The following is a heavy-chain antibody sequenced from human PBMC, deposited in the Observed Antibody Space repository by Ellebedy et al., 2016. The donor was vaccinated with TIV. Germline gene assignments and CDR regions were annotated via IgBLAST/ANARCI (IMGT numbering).Heavy chain of an antibody. V-gene: IGHV3-30*04. CDR1: GFTFSSYA. CDR3: ARDYDILTGPFDY. D-gene: IGHD3-9*01. CDR2: ISYDGSNK. J-gene: IGHJ4*02. Sequence: GESLKISCAASGFTFSSYAMHWVRQAPGKGLEWVAVISYDGSNKYYADSVKGRFTISRDNSKNTLYLQMNSLRAEDTAVYYCARDYDILTGPFDYWGQGTLVTVSS.